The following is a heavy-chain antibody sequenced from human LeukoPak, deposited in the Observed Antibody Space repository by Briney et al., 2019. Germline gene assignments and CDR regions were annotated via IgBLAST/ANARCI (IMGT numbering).Heavy chain of an antibody. J-gene: IGHJ3*02. CDR2: INPNSGGT. CDR3: AREYCYDSSGYYYPEAFDI. Sequence: ASVKVSCKASRYTFTGYYMHWVRQAPGQRLEWMEWINPNSGGTNYAQKFQGRVTMTRDTSISTAYMELSRLRSDDTAVYYCAREYCYDSSGYYYPEAFDIWGQGTMVTVSS. D-gene: IGHD3-22*01. CDR1: RYTFTGYY. V-gene: IGHV1-2*02.